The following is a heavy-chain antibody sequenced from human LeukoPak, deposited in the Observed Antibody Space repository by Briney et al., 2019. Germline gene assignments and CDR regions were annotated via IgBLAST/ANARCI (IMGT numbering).Heavy chain of an antibody. D-gene: IGHD3-10*01. CDR2: INPNSGGT. J-gene: IGHJ4*02. CDR1: RYTFTGYY. CDR3: ARRIGYYGSGDYYFDY. Sequence: ASVKVSCKASRYTFTGYYMHWVRQAPGQGLEWMGWINPNSGGTNYAQKFQGRVTMTRDTSISTAYMELSRLRSDDTAVYYCARRIGYYGSGDYYFDYWGQGTLVTVSS. V-gene: IGHV1-2*02.